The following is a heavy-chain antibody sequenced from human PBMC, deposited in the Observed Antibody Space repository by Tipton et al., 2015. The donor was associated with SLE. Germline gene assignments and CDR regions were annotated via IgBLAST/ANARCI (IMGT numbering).Heavy chain of an antibody. CDR3: ARGEYCSSSYCRRLPFDI. V-gene: IGHV4-59*01. CDR2: IYYSGST. J-gene: IGHJ3*02. D-gene: IGHD2-2*01. Sequence: TLSLTCTVSGGSISHYYWTWIRRPPGKGLEWIGYIYYSGSTTYNPSLKSRVIISVDTSKNQFSLRLSSVTAADTAIYYCARGEYCSSSYCRRLPFDIWGLGTLLPVSA. CDR1: GGSISHYY.